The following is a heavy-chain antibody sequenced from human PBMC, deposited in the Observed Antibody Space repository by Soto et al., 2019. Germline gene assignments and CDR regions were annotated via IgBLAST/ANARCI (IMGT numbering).Heavy chain of an antibody. CDR1: GFTFSSYG. D-gene: IGHD3-22*01. J-gene: IGHJ6*02. CDR3: ARERGYYDSSGYYDLRYYYGMDV. CDR2: IWYDGSNK. Sequence: GGSLRLSCAASGFTFSSYGMHWVRQAPGKGLEWVAVIWYDGSNKYYADSVKGRFTISRDNSKNTLYLQMNSLRAEDTAVYYCARERGYYDSSGYYDLRYYYGMDVWGQGTTVTVS. V-gene: IGHV3-33*01.